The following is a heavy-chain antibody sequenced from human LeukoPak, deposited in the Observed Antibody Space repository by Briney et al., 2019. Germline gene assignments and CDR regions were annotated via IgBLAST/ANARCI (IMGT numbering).Heavy chain of an antibody. CDR3: ARASYCSGGSCYSNFDY. Sequence: SETLSLTCAVYGGSFSGYYWSWIRQPPGKGLEWIGEINHSGSTNYNPSLKSRVTISVDTSMYQFSLKLSSVTAADTAVYYCARASYCSGGSCYSNFDYWGQGTLVTVSS. D-gene: IGHD2-15*01. V-gene: IGHV4-34*01. CDR2: INHSGST. CDR1: GGSFSGYY. J-gene: IGHJ4*02.